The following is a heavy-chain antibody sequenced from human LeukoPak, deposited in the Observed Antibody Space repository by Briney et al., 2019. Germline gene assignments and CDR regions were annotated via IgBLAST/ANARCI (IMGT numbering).Heavy chain of an antibody. CDR3: AKRKDPWGSGAFDI. Sequence: QSGGSLRLSCAASGFTFSSYGMHWVRQAPGKGLEWVAFIRYDGSNKYYADSVKGRFTISRDNSKNTLYLQMNSLRAEDTAVYYCAKRKDPWGSGAFDIWGQGTMVTVSS. CDR2: IRYDGSNK. CDR1: GFTFSSYG. V-gene: IGHV3-30*02. J-gene: IGHJ3*02. D-gene: IGHD7-27*01.